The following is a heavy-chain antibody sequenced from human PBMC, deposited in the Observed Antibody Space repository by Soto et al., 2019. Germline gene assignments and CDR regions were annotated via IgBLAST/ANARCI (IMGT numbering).Heavy chain of an antibody. CDR1: GFTFGDYV. V-gene: IGHV3-49*03. CDR2: IRKNGYGGTT. J-gene: IGHJ4*02. CDR3: TRDIVGATGFDY. D-gene: IGHD1-26*01. Sequence: GGSLRLSCTASGFTFGDYVMVWFRQAPGKGLEWVGFIRKNGYGGTTEYAASVKGRFSISRDDAKSIAYLQMNSLKTEDTALYYCTRDIVGATGFDYWGQGTLVTVSS.